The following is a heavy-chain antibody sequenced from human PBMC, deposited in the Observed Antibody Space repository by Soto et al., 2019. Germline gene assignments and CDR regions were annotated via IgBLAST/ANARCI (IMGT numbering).Heavy chain of an antibody. CDR3: AIDLGAPGSTADY. D-gene: IGHD3-16*01. CDR2: IIPIRGIA. J-gene: IGHJ4*02. V-gene: IGHV1-69*08. CDR1: GGTFSSYT. Sequence: QVQLVQSGAEVKKPGSSVKVSCKASGGTFSSYTISWVRQAPGQGLEWMRRIIPIRGIANYAQKFQGSVTITADKSTSTAYMELSSLSSEDTAVYYCAIDLGAPGSTADYWGQGTMVTVSS.